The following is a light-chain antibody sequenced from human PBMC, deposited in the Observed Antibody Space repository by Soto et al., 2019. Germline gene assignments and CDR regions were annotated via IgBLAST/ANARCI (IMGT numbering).Light chain of an antibody. J-gene: IGKJ5*01. Sequence: DIQMTQSPSTLSGSVGDRITITCRASQTISSWLAWYQQKPGKAPNLLIYAASSLQSGVPPRFSGSGSGTGFTLTISSLQPEDFAFYYCQQTYRIPPTFGQGTRLEIK. CDR3: QQTYRIPPT. CDR2: AAS. CDR1: QTISSW. V-gene: IGKV1-39*01.